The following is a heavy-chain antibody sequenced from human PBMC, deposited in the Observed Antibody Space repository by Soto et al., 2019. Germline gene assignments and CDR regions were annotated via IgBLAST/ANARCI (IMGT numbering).Heavy chain of an antibody. Sequence: QVQLVQSGPEVKKPGASVKVSCKASGYTFISYGISWVRQAPGQGLEWMGRISAFNGNTNYAQKVQGRVTMTTDTFTSTAYMELRSLRSDDTADYFCAREDTAVALDYWGQGTLVSVSS. CDR1: GYTFISYG. CDR2: ISAFNGNT. J-gene: IGHJ4*02. CDR3: AREDTAVALDY. D-gene: IGHD5-18*01. V-gene: IGHV1-18*01.